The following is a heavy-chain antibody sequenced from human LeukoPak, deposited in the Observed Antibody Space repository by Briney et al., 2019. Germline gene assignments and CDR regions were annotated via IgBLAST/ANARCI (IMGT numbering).Heavy chain of an antibody. Sequence: SETLSLTCTVSGGSISSNSYYWGSIRQPPGKGLEWIGSVYYSGRTYDNPSLKSRVTVSVDTSKSQFSLKLSSVTAADTAVYYCARLLYDRSGYYYFDQWGQGTLVTVSS. CDR3: ARLLYDRSGYYYFDQ. J-gene: IGHJ4*02. CDR1: GGSISSNSYY. V-gene: IGHV4-39*01. CDR2: VYYSGRT. D-gene: IGHD3-22*01.